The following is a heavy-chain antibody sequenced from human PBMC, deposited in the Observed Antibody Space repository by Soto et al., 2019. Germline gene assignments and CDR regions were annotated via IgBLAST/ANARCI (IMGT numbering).Heavy chain of an antibody. D-gene: IGHD4-17*01. CDR3: ARDRYGDSFYGLDA. CDR2: ISYDGTRR. J-gene: IGHJ6*02. Sequence: GGSLRLSCAVSGVIFRTYAFHWVRQAPGRGLDWVSVISYDGTRRSYADSVRGRFTISRDNSKNTLYLQMDSLRTEDTAIYYCARDRYGDSFYGLDAWGQGTTVTVSS. CDR1: GVIFRTYA. V-gene: IGHV3-30-3*01.